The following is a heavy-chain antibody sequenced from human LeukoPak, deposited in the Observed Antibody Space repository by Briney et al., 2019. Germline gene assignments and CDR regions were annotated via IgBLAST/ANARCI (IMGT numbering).Heavy chain of an antibody. CDR1: GFTFSSYG. Sequence: PGRSLRLSCAASGFTFSSYGMHWVRQAPGKGLEWVAFIRYDGSNKYYADSVKGRFTISRDNSKNTLYLQMNSLRAGDTAVYYCAKKGISGSWYFGYWGQGTLVTVSS. D-gene: IGHD6-13*01. CDR2: IRYDGSNK. J-gene: IGHJ4*02. CDR3: AKKGISGSWYFGY. V-gene: IGHV3-30*02.